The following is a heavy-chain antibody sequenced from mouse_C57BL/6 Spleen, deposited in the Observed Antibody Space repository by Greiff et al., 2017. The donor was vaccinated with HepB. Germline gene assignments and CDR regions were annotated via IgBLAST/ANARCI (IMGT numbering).Heavy chain of an antibody. CDR3: ARGRGDYGSSWDFDY. CDR2: IHPNSGST. CDR1: GYTFTSYW. J-gene: IGHJ2*01. D-gene: IGHD1-1*01. Sequence: QVQLKQPGAELVKPGASVKLSCKASGYTFTSYWMHWVKQRPGQGLEWIGMIHPNSGSTNYNEKFKSKATLTVDKSSSTAYMQLSSLTSEDSAVYYCARGRGDYGSSWDFDYWGQGTTLTVSS. V-gene: IGHV1-64*01.